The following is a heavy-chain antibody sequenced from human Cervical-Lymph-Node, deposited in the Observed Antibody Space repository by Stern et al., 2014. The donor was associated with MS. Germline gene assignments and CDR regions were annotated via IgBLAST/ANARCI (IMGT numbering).Heavy chain of an antibody. V-gene: IGHV3-30*04. J-gene: IGHJ6*02. D-gene: IGHD3-16*01. Sequence: VQLVESGGGVVQPGRSLTLSWAASGFSFSSFAMHWVRQAPGMGLDWVAVISYDETTKRFADSVKGRFTISRDNSKNTLYLQMNGLRPEDTAVFYCARGTGGGADNYYYGMDLWGQGTTVTVSS. CDR1: GFSFSSFA. CDR2: ISYDETTK. CDR3: ARGTGGGADNYYYGMDL.